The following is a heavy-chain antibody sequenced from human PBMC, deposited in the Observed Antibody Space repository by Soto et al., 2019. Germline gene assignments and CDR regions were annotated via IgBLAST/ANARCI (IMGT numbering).Heavy chain of an antibody. CDR3: ARKSPKGAAEYDY. CDR2: MNPNSGNT. J-gene: IGHJ4*02. V-gene: IGHV1-8*01. Sequence: GASVKVSCKASGYTFTSYDINWVRQATGQGLEWMGWMNPNSGNTGYAQKFQGRVTMTTNTSISTAYMELRSLRSDDTAVYYCARKSPKGAAEYDYWGQGTLVTVSS. D-gene: IGHD6-13*01. CDR1: GYTFTSYD.